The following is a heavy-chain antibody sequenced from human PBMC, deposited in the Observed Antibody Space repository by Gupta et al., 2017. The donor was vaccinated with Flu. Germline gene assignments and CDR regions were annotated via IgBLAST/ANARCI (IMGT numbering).Heavy chain of an antibody. J-gene: IGHJ4*02. CDR2: IDYSGST. CDR3: ARVRRGGAAAGDY. CDR1: GGSVNSGSYY. D-gene: IGHD6-13*01. Sequence: QVQLQESGPGLVKPSETLSLTCTVSGGSVNSGSYYWSWIRQPPGKGLEWIGYIDYSGSTNCNPSLKSRVTISIDTSKNQFSLKVTSVTAADTAVYYCARVRRGGAAAGDYWGQGTLVTVSS. V-gene: IGHV4-61*01.